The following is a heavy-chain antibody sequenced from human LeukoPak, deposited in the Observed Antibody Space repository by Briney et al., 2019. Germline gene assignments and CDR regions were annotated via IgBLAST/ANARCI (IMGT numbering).Heavy chain of an antibody. CDR3: AKGRVVPAAILGAYYGMDV. V-gene: IGHV3-23*01. J-gene: IGHJ6*04. CDR1: GFTFSSYA. Sequence: GGSLRLSCAASGFTFSSYAMSWVRQAPGKGLEWVSAISGSGGSTYYADSVKGRFTISRDNSKNTLYLQMNSLRAEDTAVYYCAKGRVVPAAILGAYYGMDVWGKGTTVTVSS. D-gene: IGHD2-2*01. CDR2: ISGSGGST.